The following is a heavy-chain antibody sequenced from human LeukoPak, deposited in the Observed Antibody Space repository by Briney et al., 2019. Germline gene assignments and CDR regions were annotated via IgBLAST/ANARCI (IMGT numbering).Heavy chain of an antibody. Sequence: SQTLSLTCTVSGGFLSSGDYYWNWIRQYPGKGLEWIGYIYYTGSTSYSPSLKSRVSISRDTSKNQFSLNLHSVTAADTAVYYCARLGTALDYWGQGTLVTVSS. CDR1: GGFLSSGDYY. CDR3: ARLGTALDY. J-gene: IGHJ4*02. D-gene: IGHD5-18*01. CDR2: IYYTGST. V-gene: IGHV4-31*03.